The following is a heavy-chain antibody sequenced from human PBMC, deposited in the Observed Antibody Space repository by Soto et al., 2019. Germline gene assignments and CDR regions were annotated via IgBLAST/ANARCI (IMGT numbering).Heavy chain of an antibody. D-gene: IGHD2-21*02. Sequence: QEQLQQWGAGLLKPSATLSLTCAVYGGFVSSGNYYWSWIRQPPGKGLEWLGEMSHSGGTHFTPSLKSRVTIWVDTSKNEFSMKMSSVTAAATALYYCARVERGTATTVVYAFDIWGQGTMVTVSS. CDR2: MSHSGGT. CDR3: ARVERGTATTVVYAFDI. V-gene: IGHV4-34*01. CDR1: GGFVSSGNYY. J-gene: IGHJ3*02.